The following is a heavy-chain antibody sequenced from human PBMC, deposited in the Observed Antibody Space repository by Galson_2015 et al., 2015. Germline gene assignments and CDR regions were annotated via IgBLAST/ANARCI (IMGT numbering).Heavy chain of an antibody. J-gene: IGHJ4*02. CDR1: GFTFTIAW. CDR3: ATGHVFDF. CDR2: IKSKPDGGTT. Sequence: SLRLSCAASGFTFTIAWMGWVRQAPGKGLEWVARIKSKPDGGTTDYAAPVKGRFTISRDDSKNTAYLQMNSLQTEDTAVYYCATGHVFDFWGQGTLVTVSS. V-gene: IGHV3-15*01.